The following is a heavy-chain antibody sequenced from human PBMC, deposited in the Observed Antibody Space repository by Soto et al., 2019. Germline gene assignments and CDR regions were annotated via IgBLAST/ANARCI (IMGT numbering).Heavy chain of an antibody. D-gene: IGHD3-22*01. CDR3: AREQDDSSGYYYRWFDP. CDR1: GGSISSGDYY. Sequence: SETLSLTCTVSGGSISSGDYYWSWIRQPPGKGLEWIGYIYYSGSTYYNPSLKSRVTISVDTSKNQFSLKLSSVTAADTAVYYCAREQDDSSGYYYRWFDPWGQGTLVTVS. J-gene: IGHJ5*02. CDR2: IYYSGST. V-gene: IGHV4-30-4*01.